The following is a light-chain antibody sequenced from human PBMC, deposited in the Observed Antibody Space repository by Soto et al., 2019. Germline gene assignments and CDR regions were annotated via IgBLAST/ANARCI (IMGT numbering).Light chain of an antibody. V-gene: IGKV3-20*01. J-gene: IGKJ1*01. CDR2: GAS. Sequence: EIVMTKNAATRSVSRGERAALSCRASQSVSYYLAWYQQKPGQAPRLLIYGASSRATGIPDRFSGRGSGPDFTLTLRRLEPEAFAVYYCQQYGISPGTFGQGTKVDI. CDR3: QQYGISPGT. CDR1: QSVSYY.